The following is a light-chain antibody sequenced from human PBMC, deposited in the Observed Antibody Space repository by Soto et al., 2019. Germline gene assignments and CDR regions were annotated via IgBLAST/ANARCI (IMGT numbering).Light chain of an antibody. CDR1: QSISSS. CDR2: GAS. V-gene: IGKV1-39*01. J-gene: IGKJ4*01. CDR3: QQRDSTPLT. Sequence: DIQMTQSPSSLSASVGDRVTITCRASQSISSSLNWYQQRPGKAPKLLIYGASSLQSGVPSRFSGSGSGTDFTLSISSLQPEDFAIYYCQQRDSTPLTFGGGTKLEIK.